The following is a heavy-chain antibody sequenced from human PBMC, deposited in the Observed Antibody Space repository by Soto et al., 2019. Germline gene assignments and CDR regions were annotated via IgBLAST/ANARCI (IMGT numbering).Heavy chain of an antibody. V-gene: IGHV3-30*18. J-gene: IGHJ4*02. CDR1: GFTFNIYG. CDR2: ISYDGSNQ. Sequence: LRLSCAASGFTFNIYGMHWVRQAPDKGLEWVALISYDGSNQYYADSVKGRFTVSRDNSKNTLFLQMNSLRADDTAVYYCAKDQASGQGSFDSWGQGTLVTVSS. CDR3: AKDQASGQGSFDS.